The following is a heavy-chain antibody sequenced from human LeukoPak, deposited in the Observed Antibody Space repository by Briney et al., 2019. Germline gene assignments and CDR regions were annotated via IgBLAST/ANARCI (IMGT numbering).Heavy chain of an antibody. Sequence: ASVKVSCKASGYTFTSYGISWVRQAPGQGLEWMGWISTYKGNTNYAQKLQGRVTMTTDTSTSTAYMELRSLGSDDTAVYYCARQGAAAAYDAFDIWGQGTMVTVSS. CDR2: ISTYKGNT. V-gene: IGHV1-18*01. CDR1: GYTFTSYG. J-gene: IGHJ3*02. CDR3: ARQGAAAAYDAFDI. D-gene: IGHD6-13*01.